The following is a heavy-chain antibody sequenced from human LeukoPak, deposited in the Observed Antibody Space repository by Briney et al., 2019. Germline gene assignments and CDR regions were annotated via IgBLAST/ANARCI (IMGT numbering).Heavy chain of an antibody. D-gene: IGHD1-1*01. V-gene: IGHV3-74*03. CDR2: INSDGSST. J-gene: IGHJ4*02. CDR1: GFTFGSYW. Sequence: PGGSLRLSCAASGFTFGSYWLHWVRQAPGKGLVWVSRINSDGSSTTYADSVKGRFTISRDNAKNSLYLQMNSLRAEDTAVYYCARKEVNWNDVDKAAFDLWGQGTLVTVSS. CDR3: ARKEVNWNDVDKAAFDL.